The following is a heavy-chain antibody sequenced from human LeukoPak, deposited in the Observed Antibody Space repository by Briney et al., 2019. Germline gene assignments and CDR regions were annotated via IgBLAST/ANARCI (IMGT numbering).Heavy chain of an antibody. V-gene: IGHV4-59*12. CDR1: GGSISSYY. CDR3: ARPRGSSGYYP. Sequence: SETLSLTCTVSGGSISSYYWSWIRQPPGKGLEWIGYIYYSGSTNYNPSLKSRVTISVDTSKNQFSLKLSSVTAADTAVYYCARPRGSSGYYPWGQGTLVTVSS. D-gene: IGHD3-22*01. CDR2: IYYSGST. J-gene: IGHJ5*02.